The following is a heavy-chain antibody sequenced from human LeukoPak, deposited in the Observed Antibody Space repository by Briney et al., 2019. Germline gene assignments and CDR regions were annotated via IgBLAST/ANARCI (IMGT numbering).Heavy chain of an antibody. CDR2: ISGSGGST. D-gene: IGHD2-2*01. V-gene: IGHV3-23*01. Sequence: GSLRLSCAASGFTFSSYAMSWVRQAPGKGLEWVSAISGSGGSTYYADSVKGRFTISRDNSKNTLYLQMNSLRAEDTALYYCAKNEDIVVVPAALDYWGQGTLVTASS. CDR3: AKNEDIVVVPAALDY. CDR1: GFTFSSYA. J-gene: IGHJ4*02.